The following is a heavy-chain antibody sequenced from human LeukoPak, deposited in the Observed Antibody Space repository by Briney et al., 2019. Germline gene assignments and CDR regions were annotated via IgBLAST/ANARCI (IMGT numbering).Heavy chain of an antibody. D-gene: IGHD3-22*01. V-gene: IGHV3-23*01. Sequence: GGSLRLSCAASGFTFSSYAMSWVRQAPGKGLEWVSAISGSGGSTYYADSVKGRFTISRDNSKNTLYLQMNSLRAEDTAVYYCAKDDGYDSSGYYEEPLGYWGQGTLVTVSS. CDR2: ISGSGGST. CDR1: GFTFSSYA. J-gene: IGHJ4*02. CDR3: AKDDGYDSSGYYEEPLGY.